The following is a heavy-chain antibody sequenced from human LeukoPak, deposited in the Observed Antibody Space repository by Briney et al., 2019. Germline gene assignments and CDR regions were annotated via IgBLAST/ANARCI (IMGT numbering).Heavy chain of an antibody. D-gene: IGHD2-15*01. CDR2: ISGSGGST. Sequence: GGSLRLSCAASGFTFSSYAMSWVRQAPGKGLEWVSAISGSGGSTYYADSVKGRFTISRDNSKNTLYLQMNSLRAEDTAVYYCAKDPCSGGSCYSGAFDYWGQGTLVTVSS. J-gene: IGHJ4*02. CDR1: GFTFSSYA. V-gene: IGHV3-23*01. CDR3: AKDPCSGGSCYSGAFDY.